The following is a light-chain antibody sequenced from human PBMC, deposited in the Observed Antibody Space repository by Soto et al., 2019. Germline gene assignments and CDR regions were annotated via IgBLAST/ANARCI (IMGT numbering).Light chain of an antibody. CDR3: QQYDHWPT. V-gene: IGKV3-15*01. J-gene: IGKJ2*01. CDR1: QSVGTN. Sequence: EVVMTQSPATLSVSPGDRVTVSCRASQSVGTNLVWYQQKPGQAPRVIIYGASTRATGIPARFSGSGSGTEFTLTITSLQSEDFALYHCQQYDHWPTFDQGTKLDIK. CDR2: GAS.